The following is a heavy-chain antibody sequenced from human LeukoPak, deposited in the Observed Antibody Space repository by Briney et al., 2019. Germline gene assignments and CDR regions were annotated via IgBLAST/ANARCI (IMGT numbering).Heavy chain of an antibody. V-gene: IGHV5-51*01. D-gene: IGHD2-2*01. CDR2: IYPGDSDT. Sequence: GESLKISCKGSGYSFTSYWISWVRQMPGKGLEWMGIIYPGDSDTRYSPSFQGQVTISADKSISTAYLQWSSLKASDTAMYYCARRSWCSSTSCYEGEFDYWGQGTLVTVSS. CDR3: ARRSWCSSTSCYEGEFDY. CDR1: GYSFTSYW. J-gene: IGHJ4*02.